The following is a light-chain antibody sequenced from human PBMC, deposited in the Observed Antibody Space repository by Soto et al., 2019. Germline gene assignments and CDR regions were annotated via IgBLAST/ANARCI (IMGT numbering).Light chain of an antibody. Sequence: IVMTQSPVTRSVSPGERATLSCSAGQSVSSDLAWYHQKPGQAPRLLIYGASTSATGIPARFSGSGSGTEFTLTINSLQSEDFAVYYCQQYNNWTRTFGQGTKV. J-gene: IGKJ1*01. V-gene: IGKV3-15*01. CDR1: QSVSSD. CDR2: GAS. CDR3: QQYNNWTRT.